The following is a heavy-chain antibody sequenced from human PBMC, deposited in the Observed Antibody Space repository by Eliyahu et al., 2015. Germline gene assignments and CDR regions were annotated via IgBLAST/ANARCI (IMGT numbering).Heavy chain of an antibody. CDR1: GXSXSSGXYY. CDR3: ARAGGSLWFRELSAFDI. J-gene: IGHJ3*02. D-gene: IGHD3-10*01. V-gene: IGHV4-31*01. Sequence: QVQLQESGPGLVKPSQXLSLTCXVSGXSXSSGXYYXSWXRQHPGKGLEWIGYIYYSGSTYYNPSLKSLVTISVDTSKNQFSLKLSSVTAADTAVYYCARAGGSLWFRELSAFDIWGQGTMVTVSS. CDR2: IYYSGST.